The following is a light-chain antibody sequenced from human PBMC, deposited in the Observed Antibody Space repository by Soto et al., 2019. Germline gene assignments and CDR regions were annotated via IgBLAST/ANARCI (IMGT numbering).Light chain of an antibody. V-gene: IGKV1-5*03. Sequence: DIQMTQSPATLSGPVGDRVTITCRATQTISSCLAWYQQKPGKAPKLLIYRASTLTTGVPSRFSGSGSGTEFTLTISSLQPDDFATYYCQHYNSYSEAFGQGTKVDIK. CDR3: QHYNSYSEA. J-gene: IGKJ1*01. CDR2: RAS. CDR1: QTISSC.